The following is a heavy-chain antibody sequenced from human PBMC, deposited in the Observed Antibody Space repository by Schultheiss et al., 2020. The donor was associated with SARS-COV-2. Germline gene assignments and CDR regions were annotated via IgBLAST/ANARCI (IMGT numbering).Heavy chain of an antibody. CDR3: ARVGGYWYFDL. CDR1: GFTFSSYS. Sequence: GGSLRLSCAASGFTFSSYSLTWVRQVPGKGLEWVATISGSGGKTYSSDSVRGRFTISRDNSKNTLYLQMNSLRAEDTAVYYCARVGGYWYFDLWGRGTLVTVSS. V-gene: IGHV3-23*01. J-gene: IGHJ2*01. CDR2: ISGSGGKT. D-gene: IGHD1-26*01.